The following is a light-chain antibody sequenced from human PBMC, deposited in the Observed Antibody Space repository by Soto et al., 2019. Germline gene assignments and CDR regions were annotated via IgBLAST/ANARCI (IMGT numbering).Light chain of an antibody. Sequence: SYELTQPPSVSVSPGQTASITCSGDKLGDKYACWYQQKPGQSPVLVIYQDNKRPSGIPERFSGSNSGNTATLTISGTQAMDEADYYCQAWDSSRSVFGAGTKLTV. CDR3: QAWDSSRSV. CDR2: QDN. J-gene: IGLJ1*01. V-gene: IGLV3-1*01. CDR1: KLGDKY.